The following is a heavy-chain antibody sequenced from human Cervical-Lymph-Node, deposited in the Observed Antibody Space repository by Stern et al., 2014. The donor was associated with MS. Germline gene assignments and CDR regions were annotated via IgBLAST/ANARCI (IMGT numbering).Heavy chain of an antibody. CDR3: VRTEEYTGSYYDHYGMDV. CDR2: MNTGNGYT. D-gene: IGHD1-26*01. CDR1: GYTFTMYA. V-gene: IGHV1-3*04. Sequence: QVQLVQSGAEVKKPGASVRVSCKASGYTFTMYAIHWVRQAPGQRPEWMGWMNTGNGYTKYSQNFQGRVTITRDTFASTAYMDLRSLTSEDTAVYYCVRTEEYTGSYYDHYGMDVWGQGTTVTVSS. J-gene: IGHJ6*02.